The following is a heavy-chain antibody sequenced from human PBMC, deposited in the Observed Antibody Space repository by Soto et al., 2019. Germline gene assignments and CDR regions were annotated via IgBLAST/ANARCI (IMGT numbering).Heavy chain of an antibody. V-gene: IGHV4-30-2*01. CDR1: GGSISSAGYS. D-gene: IGHD2-15*01. CDR3: ARRRGGFDI. CDR2: IYNSGST. Sequence: QLQLQESGSGLVKPSQTLSLTCVVSGGSISSAGYSWSWIRQTPGKGLEWIAYIYNSGSTYYNPSLKSRVTISVDRSRNQFSLKLSSVHAADTAVYYCARRRGGFDIWGQGAMVTVSS. J-gene: IGHJ3*02.